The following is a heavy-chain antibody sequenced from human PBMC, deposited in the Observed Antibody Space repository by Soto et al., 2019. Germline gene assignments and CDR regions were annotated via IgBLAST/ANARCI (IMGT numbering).Heavy chain of an antibody. CDR2: IYHSGST. CDR1: GGSISSGGYC. D-gene: IGHD3-9*01. CDR3: AYFDWLPY. Sequence: SETLSLTCAVSGGSISSGGYCLSWIRQPPGKGLEWIGYIYHSGSTYYNPSLKSRVTISVDTSKNQFSLKMSSVTAADTAAYYCAYFDWLPYWGQGTLVTVSS. J-gene: IGHJ4*02. V-gene: IGHV4-30-2*01.